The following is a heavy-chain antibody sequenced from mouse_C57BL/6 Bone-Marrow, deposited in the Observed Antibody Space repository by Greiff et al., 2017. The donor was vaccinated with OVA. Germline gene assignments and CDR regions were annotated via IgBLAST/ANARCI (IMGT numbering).Heavy chain of an antibody. J-gene: IGHJ1*03. CDR2: IDPSDSET. CDR1: GYTFTSYW. Sequence: VQLQQPGAELVRPGSSVKLSCKASGYTFTSYWMHWVKQRPIQGLEWIGNIDPSDSETHYNQKFKDKATLTVDKSSSTASMQLSSLTSEDSAVYYCARDPYWYFDVWGTGTTVTVSS. CDR3: ARDPYWYFDV. V-gene: IGHV1-52*01.